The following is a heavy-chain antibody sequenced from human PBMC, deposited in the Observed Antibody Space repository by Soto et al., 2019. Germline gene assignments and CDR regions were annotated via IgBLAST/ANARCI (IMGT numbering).Heavy chain of an antibody. Sequence: PGGSLRLSCAASGFTFSSYWMHWVRQAPGNGLVWLSRINSDGSSATYADSVKGRFTISRDKAKSTLYLQMNSLRAEDTAMYYCAIAPRYGMDVWGQGIMVTVSS. CDR1: GFTFSSYW. J-gene: IGHJ6*02. V-gene: IGHV3-74*01. CDR2: INSDGSSA. CDR3: AIAPRYGMDV.